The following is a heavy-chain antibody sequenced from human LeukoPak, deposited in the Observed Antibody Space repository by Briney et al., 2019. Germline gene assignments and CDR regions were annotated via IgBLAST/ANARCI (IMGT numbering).Heavy chain of an antibody. CDR2: IYSGGNT. J-gene: IGHJ4*02. D-gene: IGHD1-1*01. V-gene: IGHV3-53*01. CDR1: GFTVSINS. Sequence: GGSLRLSCTVSGFTVSINSMSWVRQAPGKGLEWVSFIYSGGNTHYSDSVKGRFTISRDNSKNTLYLQINSLRVEDTAVYYCARDQLGAVLYFDYWGQGALVTVSS. CDR3: ARDQLGAVLYFDY.